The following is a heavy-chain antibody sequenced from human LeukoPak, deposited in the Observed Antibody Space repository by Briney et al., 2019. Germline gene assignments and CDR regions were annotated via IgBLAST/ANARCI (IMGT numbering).Heavy chain of an antibody. J-gene: IGHJ4*02. V-gene: IGHV3-21*01. Sequence: PGGSLRLSCAAPGFTFSGYSMNWIRQAPGKGLEWVSSITSSSSYIYYADSVKGRFTISRDNAKNSLYLQMNSLRAEDTAVYYCARGETSWTLPNDYWGQGTLVTVS. D-gene: IGHD2-2*01. CDR3: ARGETSWTLPNDY. CDR2: ITSSSSYI. CDR1: GFTFSGYS.